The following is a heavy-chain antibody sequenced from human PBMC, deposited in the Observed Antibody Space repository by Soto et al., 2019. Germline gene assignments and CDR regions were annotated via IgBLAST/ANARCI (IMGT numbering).Heavy chain of an antibody. CDR3: ARAGGNCSSTSCVDF. Sequence: QVQLVQSGAEVKKPGSSVKVSCKTSGDTFSSYGINWVRLATGQGLEWMGGIKPVFGSPVYARKFEGRLTMTAAESTSTAYMQLSSLKSEDTAVYYCARAGGNCSSTSCVDFWGQGTLITVSS. D-gene: IGHD2-2*01. CDR1: GDTFSSYG. CDR2: IKPVFGSP. V-gene: IGHV1-69*01. J-gene: IGHJ4*02.